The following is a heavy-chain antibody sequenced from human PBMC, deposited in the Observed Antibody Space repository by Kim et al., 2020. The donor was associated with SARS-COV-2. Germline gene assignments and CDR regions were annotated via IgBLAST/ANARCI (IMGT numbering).Heavy chain of an antibody. D-gene: IGHD2-2*01. V-gene: IGHV3-7*04. CDR3: ARDAGSDIVVVPAATGWFDP. J-gene: IGHJ5*02. Sequence: FTISRDNAKNSLYLQMNSLRAEDTAVYYCARDAGSDIVVVPAATGWFDPWGQGTLVTVSS.